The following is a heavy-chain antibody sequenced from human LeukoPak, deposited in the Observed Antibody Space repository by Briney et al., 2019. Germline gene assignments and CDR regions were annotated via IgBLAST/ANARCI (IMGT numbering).Heavy chain of an antibody. CDR1: GGSISSGGYS. Sequence: SETLSLTCAVSGGSISSGGYSWSWIRQPAGKGLEWIGRIYISGRTNYNPSLESRVTVSLDTSKNQFSLKLHSVTAADTAVYYCAKGPYTNFFDSWGHGTLVTVSS. J-gene: IGHJ4*01. CDR3: AKGPYTNFFDS. CDR2: IYISGRT. D-gene: IGHD4-11*01. V-gene: IGHV4-61*02.